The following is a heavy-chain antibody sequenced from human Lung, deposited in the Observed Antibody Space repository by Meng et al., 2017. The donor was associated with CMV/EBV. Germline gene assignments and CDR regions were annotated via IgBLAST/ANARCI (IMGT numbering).Heavy chain of an antibody. CDR2: INQDGSEK. J-gene: IGHJ6*02. Sequence: GGSXRLSCAASGFTFSSYWMSWVRQAPGKGLEWVANINQDGSEKYYVDSVEGRFTISRDNAKDSLYLQMNALRAEDTAVYYCARRPWGLDFWGQGTTVTSSS. CDR1: GFTFSSYW. V-gene: IGHV3-7*01. CDR3: ARRPWGLDF.